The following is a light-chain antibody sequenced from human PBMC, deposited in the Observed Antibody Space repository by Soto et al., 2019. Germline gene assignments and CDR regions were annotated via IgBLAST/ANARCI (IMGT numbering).Light chain of an antibody. CDR3: SSYTSSSTLV. CDR2: DVS. CDR1: SNDVGGYNY. V-gene: IGLV2-14*01. Sequence: QSALTQPASVSGSPGQSITISCTGTSNDVGGYNYVSWYQQHPGKAPKLMIYDVSNRPSGVSNRFSGSKSGNTASLTISGLQAEHEAHYYCSSYTSSSTLVFGGGTKLTVL. J-gene: IGLJ2*01.